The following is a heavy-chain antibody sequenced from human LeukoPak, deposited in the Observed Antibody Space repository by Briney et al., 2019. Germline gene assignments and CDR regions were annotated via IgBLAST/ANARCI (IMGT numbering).Heavy chain of an antibody. V-gene: IGHV4-34*01. CDR2: INHSGST. CDR3: ARGSLSSGWYYFQH. CDR1: GGSFSGYY. Sequence: SETLSLTCAVYGGSFSGYYWSWIRQPPGKGLEWIGEINHSGSTNYNPSLKSRVTISVDTSKNQFSLKLSSVTAADTAVYYCARGSLSSGWYYFQHWGQGTLVTVSS. D-gene: IGHD6-19*01. J-gene: IGHJ1*01.